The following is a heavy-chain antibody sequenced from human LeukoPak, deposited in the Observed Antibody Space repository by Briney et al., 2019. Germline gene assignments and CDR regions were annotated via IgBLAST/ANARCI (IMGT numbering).Heavy chain of an antibody. V-gene: IGHV3-15*01. CDR1: GFTFSNAW. Sequence: GGSLRLSCAASGFTFSNAWMSWVRQAPGKGLEWVGRIKSKTDGGTTDYAAPVKGRFTVSRDDSKNTLYLQMNSLKTEDTAVYYCTTEGKGFAREYYFDYWGQGTLVTVSS. D-gene: IGHD3-10*01. J-gene: IGHJ4*02. CDR2: IKSKTDGGTT. CDR3: TTEGKGFAREYYFDY.